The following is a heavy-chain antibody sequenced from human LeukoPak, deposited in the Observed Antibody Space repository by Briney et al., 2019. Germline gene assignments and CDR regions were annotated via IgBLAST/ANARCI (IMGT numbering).Heavy chain of an antibody. CDR3: ATDRGWRTSGYYLYYFES. V-gene: IGHV3-7*01. CDR2: IKHDGSEE. CDR1: GFILSGYF. J-gene: IGHJ4*02. D-gene: IGHD3-3*01. Sequence: GGSLRLSCAASGFILSGYFMSWVRQAPGKGLEWVASIKHDGSEEYYVDSVRGRFTISRDNTKSSLYLQMSSLRAEDTAVYYCATDRGWRTSGYYLYYFESWGQGTLVAVSS.